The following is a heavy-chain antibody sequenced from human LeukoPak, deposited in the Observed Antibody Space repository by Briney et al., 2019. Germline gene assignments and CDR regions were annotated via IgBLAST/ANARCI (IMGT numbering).Heavy chain of an antibody. Sequence: ASVKVSCKASGGTFSSYAISWVRQAPGQGLEWMGGIIPIFGTANYAQRFQGRVTITADESTSTAYMELSSLRSEDTAVYYCAREGDTATAGWGQGTLVTVSS. J-gene: IGHJ4*02. D-gene: IGHD5-18*01. CDR2: IIPIFGTA. V-gene: IGHV1-69*01. CDR3: AREGDTATAG. CDR1: GGTFSSYA.